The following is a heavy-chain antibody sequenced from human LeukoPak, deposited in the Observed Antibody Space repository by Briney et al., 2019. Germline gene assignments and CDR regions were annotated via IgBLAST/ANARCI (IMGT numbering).Heavy chain of an antibody. J-gene: IGHJ4*02. D-gene: IGHD5-12*01. Sequence: PSETLSLTCTVSGGSISSSSYYWGWIRQPPGKGLEWIGSIYYSGSTYYNPSLKSRVTISVDTSKNQFSLKLSSVTAADTAVYYCAADLVSRGYSPSDYWGQGTLVTVSS. CDR2: IYYSGST. CDR3: AADLVSRGYSPSDY. CDR1: GGSISSSSYY. V-gene: IGHV4-39*07.